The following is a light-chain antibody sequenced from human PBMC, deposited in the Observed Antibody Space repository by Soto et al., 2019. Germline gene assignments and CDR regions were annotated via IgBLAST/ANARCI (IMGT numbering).Light chain of an antibody. V-gene: IGKV1-5*03. Sequence: DIQMTQSPSTLSASVGERVTITCRASQAISTMLAWYQQKPGKAPKFLIYKASSLESGVPSRFSGSGSGREFTLTISGLQPADFAVYYCQQYNDYPLTFGGGTKVEIK. CDR1: QAISTM. CDR3: QQYNDYPLT. CDR2: KAS. J-gene: IGKJ4*01.